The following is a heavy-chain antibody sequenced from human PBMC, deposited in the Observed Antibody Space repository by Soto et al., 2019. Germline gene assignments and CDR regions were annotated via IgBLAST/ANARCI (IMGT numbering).Heavy chain of an antibody. Sequence: SETLSLTCTVPGGSVNIGTYYWSLIRQPPGKGLEWIGFIHYSGSTNYNPSLKGRVTMSVDTSKNQFPLKLTSVNTADTAIYYCTRGGDPYKTGHWGQGTLVTVS. J-gene: IGHJ4*02. CDR2: IHYSGST. CDR3: TRGGDPYKTGH. D-gene: IGHD2-21*01. V-gene: IGHV4-61*01. CDR1: GGSVNIGTYY.